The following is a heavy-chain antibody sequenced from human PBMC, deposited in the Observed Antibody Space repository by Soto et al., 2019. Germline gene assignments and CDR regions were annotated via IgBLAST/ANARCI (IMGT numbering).Heavy chain of an antibody. D-gene: IGHD2-2*01. CDR1: GGSISSSNW. V-gene: IGHV4-4*02. Sequence: SETLSLTCAVSGGSISSSNWWNWVRQPPGKGLEWIGEIYHSGTTNYNPSLKSRVTISVDKSKNQFSLNLSSVTAADTAVYYCARSSTSANYFDYWGQGTLVTVSS. CDR2: IYHSGTT. J-gene: IGHJ4*02. CDR3: ARSSTSANYFDY.